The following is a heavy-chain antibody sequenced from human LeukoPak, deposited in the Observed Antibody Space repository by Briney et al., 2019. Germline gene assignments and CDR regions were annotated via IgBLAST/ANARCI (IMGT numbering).Heavy chain of an antibody. CDR3: ARGGGRVGAATGGFDY. D-gene: IGHD1-26*01. V-gene: IGHV3-66*01. CDR1: GFTLSSNY. CDR2: IYSGGST. Sequence: GGSLRLSCAASGFTLSSNYMSWVRQAPGKGLEWVSVIYSGGSTYYADSVKGRFTISRDNSKTTLYLQMNSMRAEDTAVDYCARGGGRVGAATGGFDYWGQGTLVTVSS. J-gene: IGHJ4*02.